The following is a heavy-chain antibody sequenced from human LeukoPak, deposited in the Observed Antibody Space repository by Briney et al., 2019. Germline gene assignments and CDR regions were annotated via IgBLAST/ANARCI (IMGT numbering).Heavy chain of an antibody. CDR1: GYTLTSYT. V-gene: IGHV1-8*02. Sequence: ASVKVSCKASGYTLTSYTMNWVRQATGQGLEWMGWMNPNSGNTGYAQKFQGRVAMTRNTSISTAYMELSSLRSEDTAVYYCASHFYNSGWYSSLRETMDVWGQGTTVTVAS. CDR2: MNPNSGNT. J-gene: IGHJ6*02. D-gene: IGHD6-19*01. CDR3: ASHFYNSGWYSSLRETMDV.